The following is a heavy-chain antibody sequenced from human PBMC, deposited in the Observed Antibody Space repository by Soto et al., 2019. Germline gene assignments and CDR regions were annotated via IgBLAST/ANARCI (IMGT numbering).Heavy chain of an antibody. Sequence: GGSLRLSCTASGLTFQNHAMSWVRQAPGKGLEWVAVVSGNSGSTYYADSVRGRFAISRDNSKNTLYLQMNSLRAEDTALYYCARDPRVASRSYYFDYWGQGALVTVSS. CDR2: VSGNSGST. D-gene: IGHD3-16*01. CDR3: ARDPRVASRSYYFDY. V-gene: IGHV3-23*01. CDR1: GLTFQNHA. J-gene: IGHJ4*02.